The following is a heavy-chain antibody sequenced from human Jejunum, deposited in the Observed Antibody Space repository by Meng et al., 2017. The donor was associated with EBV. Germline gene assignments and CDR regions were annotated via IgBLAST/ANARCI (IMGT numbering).Heavy chain of an antibody. V-gene: IGHV1-2*06. D-gene: IGHD5-18*01. CDR3: ARPISGYTYYFDY. J-gene: IGHJ4*02. Sequence: VQVKASFQATGYTCTDYVLHWVRQAPGQGLEWMGRVNPNSGVTNYAEKFQGRVTMTRDTSISTSYMEVSRLTSDDTAVYYCARPISGYTYYFDYWGQGTLVTVSS. CDR2: VNPNSGVT. CDR1: GYTCTDYV.